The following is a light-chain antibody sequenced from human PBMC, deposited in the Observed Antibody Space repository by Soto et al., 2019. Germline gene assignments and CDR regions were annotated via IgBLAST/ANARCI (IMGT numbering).Light chain of an antibody. CDR3: CSYVDTDTWA. J-gene: IGLJ3*02. Sequence: QSVLTQPRSVSGSPGQSVTISCTGTNSDVGGYNYVSWYQQYPGKALKLMISGVSERPSGVPDRFSGSKSGNTASLTISGLQAEDEADYYCCSYVDTDTWAFGGGTKVTVL. V-gene: IGLV2-11*01. CDR1: NSDVGGYNY. CDR2: GVS.